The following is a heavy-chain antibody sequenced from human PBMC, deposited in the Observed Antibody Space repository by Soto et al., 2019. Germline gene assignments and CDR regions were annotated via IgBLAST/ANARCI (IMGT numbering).Heavy chain of an antibody. J-gene: IGHJ6*04. CDR3: ARNYGSPIIGVVLDSHATDV. CDR1: GYTFNIYF. CDR2: INPTSGDT. Sequence: ASVKVSCKASGYTFNIYFMNWVRQAPGQGLEWMGRINPTSGDTNYAQKFQGRVIMTRDTSISTAYMELSSLRSDDTAVYYCARNYGSPIIGVVLDSHATDVWGEGTPVNVCS. V-gene: IGHV1-2*02. D-gene: IGHD3-3*01.